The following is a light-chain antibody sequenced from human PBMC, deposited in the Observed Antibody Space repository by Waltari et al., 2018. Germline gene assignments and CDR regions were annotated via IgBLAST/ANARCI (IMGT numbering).Light chain of an antibody. CDR3: CSYASSITYV. CDR1: SRAVGSYNL. Sequence: QSALTQPASVSGSPGQSITISCTGTSRAVGSYNLVSWYQQHPGKAPQLMVYEVSKRPAGVSNRFSGSKSGNTASLTISGLQAEDEADYYCCSYASSITYVFGTGTKVTVL. V-gene: IGLV2-23*02. J-gene: IGLJ1*01. CDR2: EVS.